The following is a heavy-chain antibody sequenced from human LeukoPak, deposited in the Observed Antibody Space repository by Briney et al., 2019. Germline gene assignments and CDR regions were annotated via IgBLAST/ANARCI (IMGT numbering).Heavy chain of an antibody. CDR2: IYSNEAT. Sequence: PSETLSLTCTVSVGSLTGYHWSWIRQPPGKGLEWIGYIYSNEATQYKPSLKSRVTISADTSKNQFSLKLTSVSAADTAIYYCARRNDFAISGEGKMVTVSS. CDR3: ARRNDFAI. V-gene: IGHV4-4*08. CDR1: VGSLTGYH. J-gene: IGHJ3*02.